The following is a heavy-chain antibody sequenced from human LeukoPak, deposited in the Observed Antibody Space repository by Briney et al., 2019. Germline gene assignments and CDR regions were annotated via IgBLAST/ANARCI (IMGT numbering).Heavy chain of an antibody. J-gene: IGHJ3*02. Sequence: GSLRLSCAASGFTFSTYFMHWVRQAPGKGLEWVAVIASDGSHTFYVESVKGRFTISRDNSKNTLYLQMNSLRAEDTAVYFCARERQDTIVHSGAFDIWGQGTIVTVSS. D-gene: IGHD3-10*01. CDR2: IASDGSHT. CDR1: GFTFSTYF. V-gene: IGHV3-30-3*01. CDR3: ARERQDTIVHSGAFDI.